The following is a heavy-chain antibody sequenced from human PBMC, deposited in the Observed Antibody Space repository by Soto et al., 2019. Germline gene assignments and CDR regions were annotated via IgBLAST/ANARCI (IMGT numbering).Heavy chain of an antibody. Sequence: GASVKVSCKASGYTFTSYDINWVRQATGQGLEWMGWMNPNSGNTGYAQKFQGRVTMTRNTSISTAYMELSSLRSEDTAVYYCARAPLVATIFGVVITPPYYYYYYGMDVWGQGTTVTVSS. D-gene: IGHD3-3*01. CDR1: GYTFTSYD. CDR3: ARAPLVATIFGVVITPPYYYYYYGMDV. V-gene: IGHV1-8*01. J-gene: IGHJ6*02. CDR2: MNPNSGNT.